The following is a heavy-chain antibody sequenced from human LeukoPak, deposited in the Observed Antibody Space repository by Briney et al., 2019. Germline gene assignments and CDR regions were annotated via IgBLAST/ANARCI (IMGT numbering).Heavy chain of an antibody. D-gene: IGHD4-23*01. J-gene: IGHJ4*02. CDR3: ASNWLQGGNSGVFGGDY. CDR1: GYTFTSYY. V-gene: IGHV1-46*01. Sequence: GASVKVSCKASGYTFTSYYMHWVRQAPGQGLEWMGIINPSGGSTSYAQKFQGRVTMTRDTSTSTVYMELSSLRSEDTAMYYCASNWLQGGNSGVFGGDYWGQGTLVTVSS. CDR2: INPSGGST.